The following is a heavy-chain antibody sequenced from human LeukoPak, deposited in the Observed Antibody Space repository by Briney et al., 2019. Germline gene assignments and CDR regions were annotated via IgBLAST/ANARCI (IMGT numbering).Heavy chain of an antibody. CDR3: ARAGGTSWADY. Sequence: GGSLRLSCAASGFTFSSYWMSWVRQAPGKGLEWVANVKQDGTEKFYVDSVKGRFTISRDNGKNSLYLQMNSLRVEDTAIYYCARAGGTSWADYWGQGTLVTVSS. J-gene: IGHJ4*02. CDR2: VKQDGTEK. D-gene: IGHD6-13*01. CDR1: GFTFSSYW. V-gene: IGHV3-7*01.